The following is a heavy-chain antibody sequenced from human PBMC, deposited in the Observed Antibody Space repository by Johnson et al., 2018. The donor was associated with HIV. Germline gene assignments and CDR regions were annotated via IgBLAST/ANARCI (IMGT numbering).Heavy chain of an antibody. CDR1: GFTFSDYG. V-gene: IGHV3-33*06. J-gene: IGHJ3*02. CDR2: VWSDGNNR. Sequence: QVQLVESGGGVVQPGRSLRLSCAASGFTFSDYGIHWVRQAPGKGLAWVAGVWSDGNNRYYADSVKGRFTISRDNPKNTLYLQMSSLRVEDTAVYYCAKGGRGGSYYGAFDIWGQGTMVIVSS. D-gene: IGHD1-26*01. CDR3: AKGGRGGSYYGAFDI.